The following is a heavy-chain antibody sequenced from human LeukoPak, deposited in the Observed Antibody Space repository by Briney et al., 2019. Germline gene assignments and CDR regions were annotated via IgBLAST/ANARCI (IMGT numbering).Heavy chain of an antibody. Sequence: ASVKVSCKASGYTFTGYYMHWVRQPPGQGLEWMGWINPNSGGTNYAQKCQGRITMTRDTSISTAYMELSRLRSDDTAVYYCASTPGIAVAVYDYWGQGTLVTVSS. CDR3: ASTPGIAVAVYDY. J-gene: IGHJ4*02. V-gene: IGHV1-2*02. D-gene: IGHD6-19*01. CDR2: INPNSGGT. CDR1: GYTFTGYY.